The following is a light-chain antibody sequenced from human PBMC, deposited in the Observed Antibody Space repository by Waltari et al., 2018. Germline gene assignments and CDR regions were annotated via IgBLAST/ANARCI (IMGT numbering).Light chain of an antibody. V-gene: IGLV3-27*01. CDR3: YSAADNMGV. Sequence: SYELTQPSSVSLSPGHTARITCSGGVMAKKYARWLQQKPGQAPVLVIYKDSERPSGIPERFSGSSSGTTVTLTISGAQVEYEADYYCYSAADNMGVFGGGTKLTVL. CDR2: KDS. J-gene: IGLJ3*02. CDR1: VMAKKY.